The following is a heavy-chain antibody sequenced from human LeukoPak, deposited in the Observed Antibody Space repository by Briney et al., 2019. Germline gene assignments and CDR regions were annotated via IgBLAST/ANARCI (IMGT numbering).Heavy chain of an antibody. Sequence: GGSLRLSCAASGFTCSSYAMSWVRQAPGKGLEWVSAISGSGGSTYYADSVKGRFTISRDNSKNTLYLQMNSLRAEDTAVYYCATLDQHGGFDYWGQGTLVTVSS. V-gene: IGHV3-23*01. D-gene: IGHD2-2*01. J-gene: IGHJ4*02. CDR2: ISGSGGST. CDR1: GFTCSSYA. CDR3: ATLDQHGGFDY.